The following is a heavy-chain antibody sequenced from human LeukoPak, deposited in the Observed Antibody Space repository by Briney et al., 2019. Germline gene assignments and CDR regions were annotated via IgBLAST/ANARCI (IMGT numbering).Heavy chain of an antibody. CDR1: GYTFTGYY. J-gene: IGHJ5*02. CDR3: ARDAPYYYGSGSNWFDP. Sequence: GASVKVSCKASGYTFTGYYMHWVRQAPGQGLEWMGWINPNSGGTNYAQKFQGRVTMTRDTSISTAYMELSRLRSDDTAVYYCARDAPYYYGSGSNWFDPWDQGTLVTVSS. D-gene: IGHD3-10*01. V-gene: IGHV1-2*02. CDR2: INPNSGGT.